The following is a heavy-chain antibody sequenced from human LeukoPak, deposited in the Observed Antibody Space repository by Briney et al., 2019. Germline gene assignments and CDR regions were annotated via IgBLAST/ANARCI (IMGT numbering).Heavy chain of an antibody. CDR3: ARDSFRGADFDY. CDR1: GGSISSSSYY. CDR2: IYYSGST. V-gene: IGHV4-39*07. Sequence: SETLSLTCTVSGGSISSSSYYWGWIRQPPGKGLEWIRSIYYSGSTYYNPSLKSRVTISVDTSKNQFSLKLSSVTAADTAVYYCARDSFRGADFDYWGQGTLVTVSS. D-gene: IGHD3-16*01. J-gene: IGHJ4*02.